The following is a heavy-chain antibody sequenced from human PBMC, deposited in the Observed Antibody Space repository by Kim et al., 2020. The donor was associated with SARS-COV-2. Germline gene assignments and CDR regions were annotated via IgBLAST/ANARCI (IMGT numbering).Heavy chain of an antibody. V-gene: IGHV4-30-4*01. CDR3: AREGREKASIKGAFD. Sequence: SETLSLTCTVSGGSISSGDYYWSWVRQPPGKGLVWIGYIHYSGSNDSNPSLKSRISIGAATSKNQFSLKLTSVTAAATAVYYCAREGREKASIKGAFD. CDR1: GGSISSGDYY. CDR2: IHYSGSN. J-gene: IGHJ3*02.